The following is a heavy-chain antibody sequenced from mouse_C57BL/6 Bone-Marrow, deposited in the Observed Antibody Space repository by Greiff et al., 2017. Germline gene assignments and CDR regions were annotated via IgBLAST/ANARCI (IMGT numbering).Heavy chain of an antibody. Sequence: EVKLMESGGGLVQPGGSLSLSCAASGFTFTDYYMSWVRQPPGKALEWLGFIRNKANGYTTEYSASVKGRFTISRDNSQSILYLQMNALRAEDSATYYCARVYYFDYWGQGTTLTVSS. CDR1: GFTFTDYY. CDR3: ARVYYFDY. J-gene: IGHJ2*01. CDR2: IRNKANGYTT. V-gene: IGHV7-3*01.